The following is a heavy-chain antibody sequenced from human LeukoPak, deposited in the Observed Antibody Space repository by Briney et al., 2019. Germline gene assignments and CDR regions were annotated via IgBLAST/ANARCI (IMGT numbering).Heavy chain of an antibody. CDR1: GFTFSSYS. Sequence: GGSLRLSCAASGFTFSSYSMNWVRQAPGKGLEWVSSISSSSSYIYYADSVKGRFTISRDNARNSLYLQMNSLRAEDTAVYYCARDFGLQLVQTVAFDYWGQGTLVTVSS. D-gene: IGHD5-24*01. CDR3: ARDFGLQLVQTVAFDY. J-gene: IGHJ4*02. V-gene: IGHV3-21*01. CDR2: ISSSSSYI.